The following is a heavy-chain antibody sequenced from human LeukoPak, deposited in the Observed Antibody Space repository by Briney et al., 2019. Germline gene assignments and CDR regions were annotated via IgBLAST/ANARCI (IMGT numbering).Heavy chain of an antibody. CDR1: GDSVSSKNGA. V-gene: IGHV6-1*01. CDR2: TYYRSKWYN. J-gene: IGHJ4*02. CDR3: GRDIGTSGWYNFDH. D-gene: IGHD6-19*01. Sequence: SQTLSLTCAISGDSVSSKNGAWNWIRQSPSRGLEWLGRTYYRSKWYNDYAEFIQGRITINPDTSKNQFSLQLNSVTPEDTAVYFWGRDIGTSGWYNFDHWGQGNLVTVS.